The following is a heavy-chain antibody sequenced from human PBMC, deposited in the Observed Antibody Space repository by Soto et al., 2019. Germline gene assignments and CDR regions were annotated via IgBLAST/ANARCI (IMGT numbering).Heavy chain of an antibody. D-gene: IGHD3-10*01. V-gene: IGHV4-31*03. J-gene: IGHJ6*01. Sequence: PSETLSLTCTVSGASISSGGYYWSWTRHHPGKGLEWIGYIYYSGSTYYNPSLKSRVTMSVDTSKNQFSLKLSSVTAADTAVYYCARDANRYASGSYGMDVWG. CDR2: IYYSGST. CDR3: ARDANRYASGSYGMDV. CDR1: GASISSGGYY.